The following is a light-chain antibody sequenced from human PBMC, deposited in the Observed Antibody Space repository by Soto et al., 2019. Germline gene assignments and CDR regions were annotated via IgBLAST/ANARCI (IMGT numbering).Light chain of an antibody. J-gene: IGLJ1*01. CDR2: DVS. Sequence: QSALTQPPSVSGSPGQSVAISCTGTSSDVGGSNGVSWYQQPPGTAPKLMIYDVSNRPSGVPDRFSGSKSGNTASLTISRLQAEDEGDYYCSSYTSSSTYVFGTGTQLTVL. CDR1: SSDVGGSNG. CDR3: SSYTSSSTYV. V-gene: IGLV2-18*02.